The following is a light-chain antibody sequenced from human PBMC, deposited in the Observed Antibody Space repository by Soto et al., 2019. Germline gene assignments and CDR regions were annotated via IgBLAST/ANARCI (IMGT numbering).Light chain of an antibody. CDR3: QSYDSSLSAWV. J-gene: IGLJ3*02. CDR2: GNT. V-gene: IGLV1-40*01. CDR1: SSNIGAGYD. Sequence: QSVLTQPPSVSGAPGQRVTISCTASSSNIGAGYDVHWYQQLPGTAPKLLIYGNTNRPSGVPDRFSGSKSGTSASLAITGLQAEDGADYYCQSYDSSLSAWVFGGGTKVTVL.